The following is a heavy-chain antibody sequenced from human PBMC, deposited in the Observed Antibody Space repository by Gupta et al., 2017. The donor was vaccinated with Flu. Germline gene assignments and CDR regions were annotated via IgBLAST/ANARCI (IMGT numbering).Heavy chain of an antibody. D-gene: IGHD6-13*01. CDR3: ASRPYPGIAAAALDYYYYGMDV. CDR2: INHSGST. J-gene: IGHJ6*02. Sequence: QVQLQQWGAGLLKPSETLSLTCAVYGGSFSGYYWRWIRQPHGKGLEWIGEINHSGSTNYNPSLKSRVTISVDTSKNQFSLKLSSVTAADTAVYYCASRPYPGIAAAALDYYYYGMDVWGQGTTVTVSS. V-gene: IGHV4-34*01. CDR1: GGSFSGYY.